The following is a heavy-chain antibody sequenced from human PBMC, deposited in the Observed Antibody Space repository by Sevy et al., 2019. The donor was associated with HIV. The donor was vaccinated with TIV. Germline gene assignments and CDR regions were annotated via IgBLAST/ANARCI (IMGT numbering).Heavy chain of an antibody. CDR3: AREGCTRPHDY. D-gene: IGHD2-8*01. CDR1: GFAFSDYS. Sequence: GGSLRLSCAASGFAFSDYSMSWIRQAPGKGLEWVATLSFGCGKINYADSVKGRFTISRDNSKNSFYLQMDNLRVEHTALYYCAREGCTRPHDYWGQGTRVTVSS. J-gene: IGHJ4*02. V-gene: IGHV3-23*01. CDR2: LSFGCGKI.